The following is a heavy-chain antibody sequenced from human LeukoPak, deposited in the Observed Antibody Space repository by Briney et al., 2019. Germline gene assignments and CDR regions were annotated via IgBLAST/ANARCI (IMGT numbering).Heavy chain of an antibody. V-gene: IGHV4-4*02. CDR1: GGSISSSNW. J-gene: IGHJ4*02. D-gene: IGHD3-10*01. CDR2: IYHSGST. Sequence: SETLSLTCAVSGGSISSSNWWSWVRQPPGKGLEWIGEIYHSGSTNYNPSLKSRVTMSVDTSKNQFFLKVSSVTAADTAVYFCATGAGPFDYWGQGILVTVSS. CDR3: ATGAGPFDY.